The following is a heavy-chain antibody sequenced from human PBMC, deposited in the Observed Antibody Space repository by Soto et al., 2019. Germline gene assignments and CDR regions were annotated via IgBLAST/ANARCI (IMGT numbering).Heavy chain of an antibody. D-gene: IGHD3-16*01. Sequence: QVQLVQSGGEVKKPGASVKVSCKASGYTFTSYGFSWVRQAPGQGLEGMGWINGYTGNTHYAQKLQGRVTMTIDTSTSTAYRELWTLISDETAVYYCGRSWVTGKGGMDGWGQGTTVTVSS. CDR3: GRSWVTGKGGMDG. V-gene: IGHV1-18*01. CDR1: GYTFTSYG. CDR2: INGYTGNT. J-gene: IGHJ6*02.